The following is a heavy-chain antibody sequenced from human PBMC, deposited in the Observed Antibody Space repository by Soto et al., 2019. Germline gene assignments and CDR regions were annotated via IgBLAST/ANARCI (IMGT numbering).Heavy chain of an antibody. CDR3: ARVVGGYYYGMDV. D-gene: IGHD2-2*01. CDR1: GGSISSSNW. J-gene: IGHJ6*02. CDR2: IYHIGST. V-gene: IGHV4-4*02. Sequence: QVQLQESGPGLVKPSGTLSLTCAVSGGSISSSNWWSWVRQPPGKGLEWIGEIYHIGSTNYNPSPKRRVTISVDKSKNQFSLNLSSVTAADTAVYYCARVVGGYYYGMDVWGQGTTVTVSS.